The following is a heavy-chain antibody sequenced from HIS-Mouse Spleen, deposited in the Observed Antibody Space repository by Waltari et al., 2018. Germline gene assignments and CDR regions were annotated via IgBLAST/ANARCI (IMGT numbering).Heavy chain of an antibody. CDR2: IYYSGST. V-gene: IGHV4-39*07. D-gene: IGHD6-13*01. Sequence: QLQLQESGPGLVKPSETLSLTCTVSGGSISSSRYYWGWIRQPPGKGLGCIGGIYYSGSTYYNPARKMRVTISVDTSKNQSSLKLSSGTAADTAVYYCAREIPYSSSWYDWYFDLWGRGTLVTVSS. J-gene: IGHJ2*01. CDR1: GGSISSSRYY. CDR3: AREIPYSSSWYDWYFDL.